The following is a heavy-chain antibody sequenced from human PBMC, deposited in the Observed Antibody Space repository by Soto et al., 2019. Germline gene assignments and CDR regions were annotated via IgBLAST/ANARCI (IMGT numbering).Heavy chain of an antibody. CDR1: GYTFTSYG. CDR2: ISAYNGNT. V-gene: IGHV1-18*01. CDR3: ARTTDVSGPYAFDS. Sequence: QVQLVQSGAEVKKPGASVKVSCKASGYTFTSYGISWVRQAPGQGLEWMGWISAYNGNTNYAQKLQGRVTMTTDTPTSTVYKELRRLRSDDTAVYYCARTTDVSGPYAFDSWGQGTMVTVSS. J-gene: IGHJ3*02. D-gene: IGHD4-4*01.